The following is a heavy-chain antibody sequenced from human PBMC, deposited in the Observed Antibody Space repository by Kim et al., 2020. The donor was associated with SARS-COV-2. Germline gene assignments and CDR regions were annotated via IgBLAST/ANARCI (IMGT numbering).Heavy chain of an antibody. V-gene: IGHV3-7*01. CDR2: GTDT. D-gene: IGHD2-2*01. Sequence: GTDTIYVDSVKGRFTISRDNAKNSLYLQMNSLRAEDTAVYYCARWTSTSYYWGQGTLVTVSS. CDR3: ARWTSTSYY. J-gene: IGHJ4*02.